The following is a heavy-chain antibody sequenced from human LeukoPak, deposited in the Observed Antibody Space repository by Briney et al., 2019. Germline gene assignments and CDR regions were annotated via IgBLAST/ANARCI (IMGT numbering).Heavy chain of an antibody. D-gene: IGHD3-9*01. CDR1: GFTVSSNY. CDR3: ARMAGRYDILTGYWYYVDY. Sequence: PGGSLRLSCAASGFTVSSNYMGWVRQAPGKGLEWVSVIYSGGSTYYADSVKGRFTISRDNSKNTLYLQINSLRAEDTAVYYCARMAGRYDILTGYWYYVDYWGQGTLVTVSS. V-gene: IGHV3-53*01. CDR2: IYSGGST. J-gene: IGHJ4*02.